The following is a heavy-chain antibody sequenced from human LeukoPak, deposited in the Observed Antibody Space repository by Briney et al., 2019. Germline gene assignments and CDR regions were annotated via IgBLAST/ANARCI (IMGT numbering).Heavy chain of an antibody. CDR3: ARTEYYYDSSGHPRSNAFDI. J-gene: IGHJ3*02. Sequence: ASVKVSCKASGYRFSSYGISWVRQAPGQGLEWVGWISAYNGNTNYAQKLQGRVTMTTDTSTSTAYMELRSLRSDDTAVYYCARTEYYYDSSGHPRSNAFDIWGQGTMVTVSS. D-gene: IGHD3-22*01. V-gene: IGHV1-18*01. CDR1: GYRFSSYG. CDR2: ISAYNGNT.